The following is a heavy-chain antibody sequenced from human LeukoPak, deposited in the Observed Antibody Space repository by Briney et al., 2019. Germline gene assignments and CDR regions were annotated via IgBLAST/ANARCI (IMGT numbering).Heavy chain of an antibody. V-gene: IGHV1-46*01. CDR1: GYAFSSYY. D-gene: IGHD4-23*01. J-gene: IGHJ4*02. Sequence: ASVKVSCKASGYAFSSYYMHWVRQAPGQGLEWMGIINPTGGGTTYAQKFQGRLTMTRDTSTATTYMDLSSLRSEDTAVYFCARALDFGGNDFDYWGQGTLVTVSS. CDR2: INPTGGGT. CDR3: ARALDFGGNDFDY.